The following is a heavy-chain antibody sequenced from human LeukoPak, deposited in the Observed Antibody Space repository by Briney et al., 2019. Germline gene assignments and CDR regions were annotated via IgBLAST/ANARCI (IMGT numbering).Heavy chain of an antibody. J-gene: IGHJ4*02. CDR1: GFTFSSYA. V-gene: IGHV3-23*01. D-gene: IGHD3-10*01. Sequence: GGSLRLSCAASGFTFSSYAMSWVRQAPGRGLEWASSISGSGGSGSKTYYTDSVKGRFTVSRDDSKNTLYLQMNSLRAEDTAIYYCAKVIITGAFPDYFDKWGQGTLVTVSS. CDR2: ISGSGGSGSKT. CDR3: AKVIITGAFPDYFDK.